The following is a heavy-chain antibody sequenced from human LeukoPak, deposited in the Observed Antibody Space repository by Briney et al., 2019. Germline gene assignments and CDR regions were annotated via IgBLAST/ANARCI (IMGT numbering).Heavy chain of an antibody. CDR3: AKEGGRGRLRGDFDY. J-gene: IGHJ4*02. V-gene: IGHV3-23*01. Sequence: GGSLRLSCAASGCTFSSYSMSWVGQAPGKGLEWVSAISGSGGSTYYADSVKGRVTISRDNSKDKLYLQMKSQRGEGTGEYDGAKEGGRGRLRGDFDYWGQGTLVTVSS. CDR2: ISGSGGST. CDR1: GCTFSSYS. D-gene: IGHD6-19*01.